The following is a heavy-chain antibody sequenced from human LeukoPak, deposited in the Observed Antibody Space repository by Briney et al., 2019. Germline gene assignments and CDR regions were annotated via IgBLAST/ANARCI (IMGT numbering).Heavy chain of an antibody. CDR3: TRALGSDY. Sequence: GASVKVTRKASGYTFTDYYMNGLRQPPGQGVEWMGWINPNSGDTTYAQKFQGRVTIPRATSITTAYMERSSLRPDETAMYYWTRALGSDYWGQGTLVTVS. CDR1: GYTFTDYY. J-gene: IGHJ4*02. D-gene: IGHD1-26*01. V-gene: IGHV1-2*02. CDR2: INPNSGDT.